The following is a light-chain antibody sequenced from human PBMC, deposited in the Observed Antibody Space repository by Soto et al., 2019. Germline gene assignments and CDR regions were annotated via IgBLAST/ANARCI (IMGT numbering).Light chain of an antibody. CDR3: SSYTTSSTLV. V-gene: IGLV2-14*01. CDR1: SGDVGGYNY. CDR2: DVS. J-gene: IGLJ2*01. Sequence: QSALTQPASVSGSPGQSITISCTGTSGDVGGYNYVSWYQQHPGKAPKLTIYDVSNRPSGVSNRFSGSKSGNTASLTISGLRAEDEGDYYCSSYTTSSTLVFGGGTKLTVL.